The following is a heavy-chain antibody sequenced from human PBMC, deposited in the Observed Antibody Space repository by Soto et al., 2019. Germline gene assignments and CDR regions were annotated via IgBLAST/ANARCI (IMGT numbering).Heavy chain of an antibody. CDR2: IIPIFGPA. J-gene: IGHJ4*02. D-gene: IGHD1-1*01. Sequence: QVQLVQSGAEVKKPGSSVKVSCKASGGTFSNYAVCWVRQAPGQGLEWMGGIIPIFGPANYAQKFQGRVTITADESTSTAYMELSSLRSEDTAVYYCARAGQSTTTLYYFDYWGQGTLVTVSS. CDR1: GGTFSNYA. V-gene: IGHV1-69*12. CDR3: ARAGQSTTTLYYFDY.